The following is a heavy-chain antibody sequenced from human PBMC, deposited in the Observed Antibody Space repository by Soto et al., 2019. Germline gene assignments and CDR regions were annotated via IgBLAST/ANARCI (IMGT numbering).Heavy chain of an antibody. Sequence: ASVKVSCKASGYTFTGYYMHWVRQAPGQGLEWMGWINPNSGGTNYAQKFQGWVTMTRDTSISTAYMELSRLRSDDTAVYYCARGNEQLLPGYYYYYLDVWGKGTTVTVSS. CDR1: GYTFTGYY. V-gene: IGHV1-2*04. CDR3: ARGNEQLLPGYYYYYLDV. D-gene: IGHD5-18*01. CDR2: INPNSGGT. J-gene: IGHJ6*03.